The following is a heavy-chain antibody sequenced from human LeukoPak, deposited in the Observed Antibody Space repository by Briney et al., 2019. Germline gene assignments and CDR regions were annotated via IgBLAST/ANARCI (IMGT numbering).Heavy chain of an antibody. V-gene: IGHV1-18*01. J-gene: IGHJ5*02. D-gene: IGHD3-16*01. Sequence: WASVKVSCKASGYTFTNYGINWVRQAPGQGLEWMGWISAYNGNTNYAQKLQGRVTMTTDTSTSTAYMELRSLRSDDTAVYYCARGLWDDRPKYNWFDPWGQGTLVTVSS. CDR2: ISAYNGNT. CDR3: ARGLWDDRPKYNWFDP. CDR1: GYTFTNYG.